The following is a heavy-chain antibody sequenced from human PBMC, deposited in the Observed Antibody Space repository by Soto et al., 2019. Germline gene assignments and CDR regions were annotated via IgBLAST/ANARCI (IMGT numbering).Heavy chain of an antibody. CDR2: ISSNGGST. Sequence: GGSLRLSCAASGFTFSSYAMHWVRQAPGKGLEYVSAISSNGGSTYYANYVKGRFTISRDNSKNTLYLQMGSLRAEDMAVYYCARGGLRYFDWLFPGDDAFDIWGQGTMVTVSS. D-gene: IGHD3-9*01. J-gene: IGHJ3*02. CDR1: GFTFSSYA. CDR3: ARGGLRYFDWLFPGDDAFDI. V-gene: IGHV3-64*01.